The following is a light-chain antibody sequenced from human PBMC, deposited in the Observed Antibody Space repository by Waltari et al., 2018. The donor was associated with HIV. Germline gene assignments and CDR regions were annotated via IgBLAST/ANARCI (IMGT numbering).Light chain of an antibody. Sequence: EIVLTQSPATLSLSPGERATLSCGASQSLTSNLAWYQQKPGQAPRLLIYRASTRTTGIPARFSGSGSGTEFTLTISSLQSEDFAVYYCQQYNDWPRGPFGQGTRLEIK. J-gene: IGKJ2*01. CDR2: RAS. V-gene: IGKV3-15*01. CDR3: QQYNDWPRGP. CDR1: QSLTSN.